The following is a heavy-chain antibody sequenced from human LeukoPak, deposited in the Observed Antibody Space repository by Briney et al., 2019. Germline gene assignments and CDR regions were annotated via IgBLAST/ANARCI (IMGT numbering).Heavy chain of an antibody. CDR3: ARDPGWGAYGI. V-gene: IGHV3-7*01. CDR2: IAGYGSAK. Sequence: PGGSLRLSCAASAFTFSRYWMRWVRQAPGKGLESFLNIAGYGSAKTYVDSVKGPFTISRDNADNSLYLQIDSLRVEDTAIYYCARDPGWGAYGIWGQGAMVTVSS. CDR1: AFTFSRYW. J-gene: IGHJ3*02. D-gene: IGHD7-27*01.